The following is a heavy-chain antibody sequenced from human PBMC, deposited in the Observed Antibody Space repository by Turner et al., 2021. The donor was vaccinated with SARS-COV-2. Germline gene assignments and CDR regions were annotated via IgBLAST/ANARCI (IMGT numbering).Heavy chain of an antibody. CDR1: GGSFSGYY. V-gene: IGHV4-34*01. J-gene: IGHJ4*02. D-gene: IGHD2-21*02. CDR3: SRGDDSRKSGLL. Sequence: QVHLQLWGAGLLKPSETRSLTCAVYGGSFSGYYSTWIRQPPGKGLEWIGEIHHSGSTYYNPSLKSRVTISKDKSKSQLSLKLSCVTAADTAVYHCSRGDDSRKSGLLWGQGTLVTVSS. CDR2: IHHSGST.